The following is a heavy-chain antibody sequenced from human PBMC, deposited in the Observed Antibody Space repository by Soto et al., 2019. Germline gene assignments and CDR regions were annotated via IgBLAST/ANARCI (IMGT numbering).Heavy chain of an antibody. CDR1: GFTFSNAW. CDR3: TTDRRQQLIFGAH. V-gene: IGHV3-15*01. Sequence: EVQLVESGGGLVKPGGSLRLSCAASGFTFSNAWMSWVRQAPGKGLEWVGRIKSKTDGGTTDYAAPVKGRFTISRDYSKNTLYLQMNSLKTEDTAVYYCTTDRRQQLIFGAHWGQGTLVTVSS. J-gene: IGHJ4*02. CDR2: IKSKTDGGTT. D-gene: IGHD6-13*01.